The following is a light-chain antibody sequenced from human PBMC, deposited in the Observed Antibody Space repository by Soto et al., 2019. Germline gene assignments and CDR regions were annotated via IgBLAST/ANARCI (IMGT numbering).Light chain of an antibody. CDR3: MQALQTPYT. CDR1: QSLLHSNGYNY. J-gene: IGKJ2*01. Sequence: DIVMTQSPLSLPVTPGEAASISCRSSQSLLHSNGYNYLDWYLQKPGQSPQLLPYLDSNRATGVPDRFSGSGSGTDFTLKISRVEAEDVGVYYCMQALQTPYTFGQGTKLEI. CDR2: LDS. V-gene: IGKV2-28*01.